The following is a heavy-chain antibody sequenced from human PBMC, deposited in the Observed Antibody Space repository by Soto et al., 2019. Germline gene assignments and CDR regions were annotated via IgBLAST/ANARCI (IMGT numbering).Heavy chain of an antibody. D-gene: IGHD4-17*01. CDR2: IYPGDSDT. CDR1: GYSLTSYW. Sequence: PGESLKISCKGSGYSLTSYWIGWVRQMPGKGLEWMGIIYPGDSDTRYSPSFQGQVTISADKSISTAYLQWSSLKASDTAMYYCARRRFYGDFYDAFDIWGQGTMVTVSS. V-gene: IGHV5-51*01. J-gene: IGHJ3*02. CDR3: ARRRFYGDFYDAFDI.